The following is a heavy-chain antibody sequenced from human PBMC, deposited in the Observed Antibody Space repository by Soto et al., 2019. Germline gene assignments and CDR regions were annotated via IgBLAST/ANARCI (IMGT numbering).Heavy chain of an antibody. Sequence: EVQLVQSGGGLVQPGGSLRLSCVGSGFTFSDFYMNWVRQAPGKGLEWVANIRPDGYGPNMVESVKGSFTTSIDNAKNSLFLQITRLRADDTAVYYCAGWGGHDCIYWGQGILATVSS. CDR1: GFTFSDFY. J-gene: IGHJ4*02. V-gene: IGHV3-7*03. D-gene: IGHD2-21*02. CDR3: AGWGGHDCIY. CDR2: IRPDGYGP.